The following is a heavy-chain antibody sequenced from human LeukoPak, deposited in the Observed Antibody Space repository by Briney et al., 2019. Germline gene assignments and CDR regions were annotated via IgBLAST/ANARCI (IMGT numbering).Heavy chain of an antibody. CDR2: ITWNSDTI. J-gene: IGHJ6*03. Sequence: GGSLRLSCEASGFRFDQYAMHWVRHAPGKGLEWISGITWNSDTIGYADSVKGRFTISIDNAKNSLYLQMNSLKTDDTALYYCAKDPYSLNYSYMDVWGKGTTVTVSS. CDR1: GFRFDQYA. D-gene: IGHD2-21*01. V-gene: IGHV3-9*01. CDR3: AKDPYSLNYSYMDV.